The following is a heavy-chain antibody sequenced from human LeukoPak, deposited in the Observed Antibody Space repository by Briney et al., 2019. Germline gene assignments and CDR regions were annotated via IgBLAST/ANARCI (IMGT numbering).Heavy chain of an antibody. Sequence: ASVTVSCKVSGYTLTELSMHWVRQAPGKGLEWMGGFDPEDGETIYAQKFQGRVTMTEDTSTDTAYMELSSLRSEDTAVYYCATEIRDYDFWSGYYAGYYYYGMDVWGQGTTVTVSS. J-gene: IGHJ6*02. CDR1: GYTLTELS. D-gene: IGHD3-3*01. V-gene: IGHV1-24*01. CDR2: FDPEDGET. CDR3: ATEIRDYDFWSGYYAGYYYYGMDV.